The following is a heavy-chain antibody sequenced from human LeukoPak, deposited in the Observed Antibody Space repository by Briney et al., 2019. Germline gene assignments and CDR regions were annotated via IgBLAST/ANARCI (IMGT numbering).Heavy chain of an antibody. CDR3: ARQRAAAGKNWLTP. D-gene: IGHD6-13*01. J-gene: IGHJ5*02. Sequence: SETLSLTCTVSGGSISSSSYYWGWIRQPPGKGLEWIGSIYYSGSTYYNPSLKSRVTISVDTSKNQFSLKLSSVTAADTAVYYCARQRAAAGKNWLTPGAREPWSPSPQ. CDR2: IYYSGST. V-gene: IGHV4-39*01. CDR1: GGSISSSSYY.